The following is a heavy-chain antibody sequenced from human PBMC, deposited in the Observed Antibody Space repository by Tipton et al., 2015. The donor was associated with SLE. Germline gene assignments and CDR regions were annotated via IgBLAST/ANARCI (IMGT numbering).Heavy chain of an antibody. V-gene: IGHV3-73*01. J-gene: IGHJ6*02. CDR1: GFTFSGSA. D-gene: IGHD7-27*01. CDR2: IGSKANSYAT. CDR3: ASELTGYYGMDV. Sequence: SLRLSCAASGFTFSGSAMHWVRQASGKGLEWVGRIGSKANSYATAYAASVKGRFTISRDDSKNTAYLQMNSLKTEDTAVYYCASELTGYYGMDVWGQGTTVTVSS.